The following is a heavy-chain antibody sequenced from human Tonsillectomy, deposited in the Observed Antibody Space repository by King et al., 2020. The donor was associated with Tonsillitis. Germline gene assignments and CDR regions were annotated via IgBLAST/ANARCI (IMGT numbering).Heavy chain of an antibody. V-gene: IGHV3-23*04. D-gene: IGHD2-15*01. Sequence: VQLVESGGGLVQPGGSLRLSCAASGFTFSSYAMSWVRQAPGKGLEWVSAISGSGGSTYYADSVKGRFTISRDNSKNTLYLQMNSLRAEDTAVYYCSKGRTHRDYCSGGSCYYYYYGMDVWGQGTTVTVSS. CDR2: ISGSGGST. J-gene: IGHJ6*02. CDR1: GFTFSSYA. CDR3: SKGRTHRDYCSGGSCYYYYYGMDV.